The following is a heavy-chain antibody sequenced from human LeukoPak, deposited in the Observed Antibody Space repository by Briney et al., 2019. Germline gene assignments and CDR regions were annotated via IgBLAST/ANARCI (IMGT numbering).Heavy chain of an antibody. D-gene: IGHD2-2*01. Sequence: GASVKVSCKASGYTFTGYYMHWVRQAPGQGLEWMGWINPNSGGTNYAQKFQGRVTMTRDTSISTAYMELSRLRYDDTAVYYCARGGVGPAASPMDWFDPWGQGTLVTVSS. V-gene: IGHV1-2*02. CDR2: INPNSGGT. CDR3: ARGGVGPAASPMDWFDP. CDR1: GYTFTGYY. J-gene: IGHJ5*02.